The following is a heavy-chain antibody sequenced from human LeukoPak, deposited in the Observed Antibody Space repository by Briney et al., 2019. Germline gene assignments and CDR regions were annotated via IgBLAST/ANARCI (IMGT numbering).Heavy chain of an antibody. CDR1: GYTFTGYY. D-gene: IGHD2-15*01. CDR3: ARYVSGVAATHNWFDP. J-gene: IGHJ5*02. V-gene: IGHV1-2*02. Sequence: ASVKVSCKASGYTFTGYYMHWVRQAPGQGLEWMGWINPNSGGTNYAQKFQGRVTMTRDTSISTAYMELSRLRSDDAAVYYCARYVSGVAATHNWFDPWGQGTLVTVSS. CDR2: INPNSGGT.